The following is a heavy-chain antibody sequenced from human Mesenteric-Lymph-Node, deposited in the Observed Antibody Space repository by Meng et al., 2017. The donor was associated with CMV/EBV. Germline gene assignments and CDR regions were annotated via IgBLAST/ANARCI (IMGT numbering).Heavy chain of an antibody. V-gene: IGHV3-30-3*01. CDR1: GFTFSSYA. CDR3: AREKQLLDY. D-gene: IGHD1-26*01. Sequence: GESLKISCAASGFTFSSYAMHWVRQAPGKGLEWVAVISYDGSNKYYADSVKGRFTISRDNSKNTLYLQMNSLRAEDTAVYYCAREKQLLDYWGQGTLVTVSS. J-gene: IGHJ4*02. CDR2: ISYDGSNK.